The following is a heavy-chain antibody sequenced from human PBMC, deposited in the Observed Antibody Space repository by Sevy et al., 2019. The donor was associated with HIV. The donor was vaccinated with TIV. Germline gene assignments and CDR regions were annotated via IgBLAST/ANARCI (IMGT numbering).Heavy chain of an antibody. V-gene: IGHV3-74*01. Sequence: GGSLRLSCAASGFTFSTYWMHWVRQAPGKGLVWLSRINSDGSSTNYADSVRGRFSISRDNAKNTLYLQVTSLRAEDTAVYYCARDPGGPYDFWGQGTLVTVSS. J-gene: IGHJ4*02. CDR2: INSDGSST. CDR3: ARDPGGPYDF. D-gene: IGHD3-10*01. CDR1: GFTFSTYW.